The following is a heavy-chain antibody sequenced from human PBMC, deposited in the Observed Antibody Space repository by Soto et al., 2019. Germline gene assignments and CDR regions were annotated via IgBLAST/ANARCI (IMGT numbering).Heavy chain of an antibody. Sequence: GASLKVSCNASGYTCTGYYMHWVLQAPGQGLEWMGWINPNSGGTNYAQKFQGWVTMTRDTSISTAYMELSRLRSDDTAVYYCARFSSPLRSFDWLHGPHFDYWGQGTLVIVSS. CDR1: GYTCTGYY. V-gene: IGHV1-2*04. D-gene: IGHD3-9*01. CDR3: ARFSSPLRSFDWLHGPHFDY. CDR2: INPNSGGT. J-gene: IGHJ4*02.